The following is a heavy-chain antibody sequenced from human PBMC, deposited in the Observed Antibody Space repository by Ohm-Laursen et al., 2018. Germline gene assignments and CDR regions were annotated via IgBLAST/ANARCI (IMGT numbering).Heavy chain of an antibody. V-gene: IGHV4-59*01. CDR2: IYYSGST. D-gene: IGHD3-22*01. J-gene: IGHJ1*01. CDR3: ASLSYDSSGYYQYFQH. Sequence: GTLSLTCTVSGGSISSYYWSWIRQPPGKGLEWIGYIYYSGSTNYNPSLRSRLTISVDTSNNQLSLTLRSMTAADTAVYYCASLSYDSSGYYQYFQHWGQGTLVAVSS. CDR1: GGSISSYY.